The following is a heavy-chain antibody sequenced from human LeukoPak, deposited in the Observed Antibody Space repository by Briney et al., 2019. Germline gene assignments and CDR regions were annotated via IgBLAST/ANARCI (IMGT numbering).Heavy chain of an antibody. J-gene: IGHJ4*02. D-gene: IGHD2-15*01. V-gene: IGHV3-21*01. CDR3: ARQYCSGGSCYLTTDY. CDR1: GFTFSSYS. Sequence: GGSLRLSCAASGFTFSSYSMDWVRQAPGKGLKWVSLISSGSDYIYYADSVKGRFIISRDNATNSLYLQMNSLRAEDTAVYYCARQYCSGGSCYLTTDYWGQGTLVTVSS. CDR2: ISSGSDYI.